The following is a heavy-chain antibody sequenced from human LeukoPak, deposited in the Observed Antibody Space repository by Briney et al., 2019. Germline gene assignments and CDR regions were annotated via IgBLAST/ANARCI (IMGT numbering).Heavy chain of an antibody. CDR3: ARRVDATRWFDP. Sequence: PGGSLRLSCAASGFTFSNYFMHWVRQAPGKGLVWVSRINSDGTSTMYADSVKGRFTISRDNAKNMLHMQMNSLRDEDTAVYYCARRVDATRWFDPWGQGTLVTVSS. D-gene: IGHD2-15*01. J-gene: IGHJ5*02. CDR1: GFTFSNYF. V-gene: IGHV3-74*03. CDR2: INSDGTST.